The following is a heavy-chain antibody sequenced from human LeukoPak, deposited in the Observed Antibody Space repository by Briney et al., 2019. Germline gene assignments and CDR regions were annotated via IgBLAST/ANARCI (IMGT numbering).Heavy chain of an antibody. CDR2: IYYSGST. D-gene: IGHD7-27*01. CDR1: GFTFSSYA. V-gene: IGHV4-59*12. CDR3: ARSNWGNYYYMDV. J-gene: IGHJ6*03. Sequence: GSLRLSCAASGFTFSSYAMSWIRQPPGKGLEWIGYIYYSGSTYYNPSLKSRVTISVDTSKNQFSLKLSSVTAADTAVYYCARSNWGNYYYMDVWGKGTTVTVSS.